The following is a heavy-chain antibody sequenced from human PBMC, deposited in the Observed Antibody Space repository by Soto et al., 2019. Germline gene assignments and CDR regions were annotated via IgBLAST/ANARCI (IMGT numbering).Heavy chain of an antibody. CDR2: ISGSGGIT. Sequence: VVSLILSCSSSVFTFISYSISWVRQAPVNWLEWVSAISGSGGITYYADSVKGRFTISRDNSKNKLYLQMNSLRAEDTAVYYCAKLEGFDLHNEYWGQRNLVNVSS. CDR1: VFTFISYS. J-gene: IGHJ4*02. CDR3: AKLEGFDLHNEY. V-gene: IGHV3-23*01. D-gene: IGHD3-3*01.